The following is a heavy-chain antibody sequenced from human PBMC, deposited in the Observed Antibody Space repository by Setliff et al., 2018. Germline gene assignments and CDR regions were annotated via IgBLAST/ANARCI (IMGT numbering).Heavy chain of an antibody. J-gene: IGHJ4*02. V-gene: IGHV3-23*03. D-gene: IGHD3-3*01. CDR2: FYDSRGDT. CDR1: GFAFSTYA. CDR3: AGQGPIFGSGLIPGFDQ. Sequence: PGGSLRLSCAASGFAFSTYAVSWVRQAPGKGLEWVSIFYDSRGDTYYADSVKGRFTVSKDNSKNTMYLQMNSLRDEDTAIYFCAGQGPIFGSGLIPGFDQWGQGTMVTVSS.